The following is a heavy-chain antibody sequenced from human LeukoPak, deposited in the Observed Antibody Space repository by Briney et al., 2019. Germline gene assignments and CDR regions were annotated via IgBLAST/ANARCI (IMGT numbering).Heavy chain of an antibody. CDR1: GFTFSTYV. CDR2: ISGSGDNT. Sequence: GGSLRLSCAASGFTFSTYVMSWVRQAPGKGLEWVSGISGSGDNTYYADSVKGRFTISRDNSKSTLYLQMNSLRAEDTAVYYCAKGSGYDTDFDYWGQGTLVSVSS. CDR3: AKGSGYDTDFDY. D-gene: IGHD5-12*01. J-gene: IGHJ4*02. V-gene: IGHV3-23*01.